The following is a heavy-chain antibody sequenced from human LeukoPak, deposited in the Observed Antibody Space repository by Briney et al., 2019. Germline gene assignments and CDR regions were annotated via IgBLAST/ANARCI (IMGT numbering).Heavy chain of an antibody. CDR2: ISGSGGST. CDR1: GFTFSSYA. D-gene: IGHD3-3*01. CDR3: AKDHIDFWSGYYEDRLNWFDP. Sequence: PGGSLRLSCAASGFTFSSYAMSWVRQAPGKGLEWVSAISGSGGSTYYADSVKGRFTISRDNSKNTLYLQMNSLRAEDTAVYYCAKDHIDFWSGYYEDRLNWFDPWGQGTLVTVSS. V-gene: IGHV3-23*01. J-gene: IGHJ5*02.